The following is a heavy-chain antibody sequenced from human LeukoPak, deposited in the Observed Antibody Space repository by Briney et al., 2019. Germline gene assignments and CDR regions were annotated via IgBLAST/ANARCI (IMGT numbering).Heavy chain of an antibody. V-gene: IGHV4-59*01. CDR1: GGSISYYY. CDR3: ARGEDYCSSTSCYGRWDI. CDR2: IYYSGST. Sequence: PSETLSLTCTVSGGSISYYYWSWIRQPPGKGLEWIGYIYYSGSTNYNPSLKSRVTISVDTSKNRFSLKLSSVTAADTAVYYCARGEDYCSSTSCYGRWDIWGQGTMVTVSS. D-gene: IGHD2-2*01. J-gene: IGHJ3*02.